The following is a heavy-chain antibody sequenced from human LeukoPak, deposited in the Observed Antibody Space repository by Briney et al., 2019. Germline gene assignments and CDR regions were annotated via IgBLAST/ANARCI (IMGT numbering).Heavy chain of an antibody. J-gene: IGHJ1*01. D-gene: IGHD3-16*01. Sequence: PGGSLRLSCGAPGFNFRNALMKWVRQAPAKALEWVGRIKSKTDGGTTDYAAHVKGRFTISSDDSKNTLYLQMNSLKTEDTAVYYCTTDLMRVRGYFQLWGQGTLVTVPS. CDR3: TTDLMRVRGYFQL. CDR1: GFNFRNAL. V-gene: IGHV3-15*01. CDR2: IKSKTDGGTT.